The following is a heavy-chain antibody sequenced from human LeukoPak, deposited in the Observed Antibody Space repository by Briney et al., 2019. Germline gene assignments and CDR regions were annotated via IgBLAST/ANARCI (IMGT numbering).Heavy chain of an antibody. D-gene: IGHD1-26*01. Sequence: SETLSLTCTVSGGPISSRRHYWGWIRQPPGKGLEWIGSMYYRGSTYHNPSLKSRVTISVDTSKNQFSLKLSSVTAADTAVYYCATTTIRLGYWGQGTLVTVSS. CDR3: ATTTIRLGY. V-gene: IGHV4-39*07. CDR1: GGPISSRRHY. CDR2: MYYRGST. J-gene: IGHJ4*02.